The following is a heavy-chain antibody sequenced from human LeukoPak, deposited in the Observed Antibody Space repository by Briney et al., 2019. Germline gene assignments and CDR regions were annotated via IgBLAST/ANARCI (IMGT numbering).Heavy chain of an antibody. Sequence: HAGGSLRLSCAASGLTFSSNWMHWVRHAPGKGLVWVSRINSDGSSTSYADSVKGRFTISRDNAKNTLYLQMNSLRVEDTAVYYCGRGLRGDPRPVDPWGQGTPVTVSS. CDR1: GLTFSSNW. V-gene: IGHV3-74*01. CDR2: INSDGSST. CDR3: GRGLRGDPRPVDP. D-gene: IGHD2-21*02. J-gene: IGHJ5*02.